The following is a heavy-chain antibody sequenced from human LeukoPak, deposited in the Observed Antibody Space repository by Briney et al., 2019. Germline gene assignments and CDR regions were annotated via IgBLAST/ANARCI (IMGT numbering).Heavy chain of an antibody. CDR3: AKSSFRFGELSYYFDY. CDR2: ISGSGGST. Sequence: GGSLRLSCAASGFTFSSYAMSWVRQAPGKGLEWVSAISGSGGSTYYADSVKGRFTVSRDNSKNTLYLQMNSLRAEDTAVYYCAKSSFRFGELSYYFDYWGQGTLVTVSS. CDR1: GFTFSSYA. D-gene: IGHD3-10*01. V-gene: IGHV3-23*01. J-gene: IGHJ4*02.